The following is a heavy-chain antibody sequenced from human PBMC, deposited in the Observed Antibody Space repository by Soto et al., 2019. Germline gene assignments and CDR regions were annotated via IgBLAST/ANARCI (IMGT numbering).Heavy chain of an antibody. CDR3: ARDGLTVDKPPFDY. J-gene: IGHJ4*02. CDR1: GFTFSSYA. Sequence: QVQLVESGGGVVQPGRSLRLSCAASGFTFSSYAMHWVRQAPGKGLEWVAVISYDGSNKYYADSVKGRFTISRDNSKNTLYLQMNSLRAEDTAVYYCARDGLTVDKPPFDYWGQGTLVTVSS. D-gene: IGHD6-19*01. V-gene: IGHV3-30-3*01. CDR2: ISYDGSNK.